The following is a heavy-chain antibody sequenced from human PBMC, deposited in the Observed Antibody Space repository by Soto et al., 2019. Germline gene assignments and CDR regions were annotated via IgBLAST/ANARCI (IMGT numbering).Heavy chain of an antibody. CDR2: VYYTGDT. J-gene: IGHJ6*01. Sequence: QVQLQQSGPRLVKPSETLSLTCTVSSGPDRSHNWGWIRQPPGRGLEWIGYVYYTGDTAYNPSLRGRVTISADTSTNDISLTLNSVTAADPAVYYCVRQGIDYLHGLVDVWGQGTTVSVS. CDR3: VRQGIDYLHGLVDV. V-gene: IGHV4-59*08. CDR1: SGPDRSHN. D-gene: IGHD4-17*01.